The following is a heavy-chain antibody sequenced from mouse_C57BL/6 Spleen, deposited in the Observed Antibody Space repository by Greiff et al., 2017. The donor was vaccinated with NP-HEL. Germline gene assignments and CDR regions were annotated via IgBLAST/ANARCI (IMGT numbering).Heavy chain of an antibody. CDR1: GYAFSSSW. Sequence: QVQLKESGPELVKPGASVKISCEASGYAFSSSWMNWVKQRPGKGLEWIGRIYPGDGDTNYNGKFKGKATLTADKSSSTAYMQLSSLTSEDSAVYVCARSAYYGSSYLSYWYFDVWGTGTTVTVSS. CDR2: IYPGDGDT. D-gene: IGHD1-1*01. CDR3: ARSAYYGSSYLSYWYFDV. V-gene: IGHV1-82*01. J-gene: IGHJ1*03.